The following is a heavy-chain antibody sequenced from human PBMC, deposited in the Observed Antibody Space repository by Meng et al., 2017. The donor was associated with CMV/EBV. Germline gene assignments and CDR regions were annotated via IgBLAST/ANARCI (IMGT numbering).Heavy chain of an antibody. CDR1: GFTFSSYA. J-gene: IGHJ4*02. Sequence: GESLKISCAASGFTFSSYAMSWVRQAPGKGLEWVAVISYDGSNKYYADSVKGRFTISRDNSKNTLYLQMNSLRAEDTAVYYCARDRAIAARHFDYWGQGTLVTVSS. V-gene: IGHV3-30*04. CDR3: ARDRAIAARHFDY. CDR2: ISYDGSNK. D-gene: IGHD6-6*01.